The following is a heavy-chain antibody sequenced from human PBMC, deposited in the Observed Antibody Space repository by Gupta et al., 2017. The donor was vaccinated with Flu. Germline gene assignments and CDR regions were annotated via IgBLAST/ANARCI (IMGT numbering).Heavy chain of an antibody. CDR2: IIPIFGTA. D-gene: IGHD5-18*01. V-gene: IGHV1-69*01. CDR1: GGTFSSYA. Sequence: QVQLVQSGAEVKKPGSSVKVSCKASGGTFSSYAISWVRQAPGQGLEWMGGIIPIFGTANYAQKFQGRVTITADESTSTAYMELSSLRSEDTAVYYCARDRRRRGYSYGDEEITGWFDPWGQGTLVTVSS. CDR3: ARDRRRRGYSYGDEEITGWFDP. J-gene: IGHJ5*02.